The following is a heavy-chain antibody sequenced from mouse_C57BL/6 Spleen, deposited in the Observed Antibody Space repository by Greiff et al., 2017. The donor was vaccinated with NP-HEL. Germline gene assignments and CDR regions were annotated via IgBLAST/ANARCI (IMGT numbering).Heavy chain of an antibody. J-gene: IGHJ2*01. CDR2: IYPGSGNT. V-gene: IGHV1-76*01. D-gene: IGHD4-1*01. CDR1: GYTFADYY. CDR3: ARTGMDY. Sequence: VKLKQSGAELVRPGASVKLSCKASGYTFADYYINWVKQRPGQGLEWIARIYPGSGNTYYNEKFKGKATLTAEKSSSTAYMQLSSLTSEDSAVYFCARTGMDYWGQGTTLTVSS.